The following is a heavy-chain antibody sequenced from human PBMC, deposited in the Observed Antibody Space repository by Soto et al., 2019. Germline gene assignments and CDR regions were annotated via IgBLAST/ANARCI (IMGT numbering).Heavy chain of an antibody. V-gene: IGHV3-11*01. J-gene: IGHJ3*02. D-gene: IGHD3-10*01. CDR2: ISSSGSTI. CDR3: AKERVVRGEDAFDI. CDR1: GFIFSDYY. Sequence: PGGSLRLSCAASGFIFSDYYMSWIRQAPGKGLEWVSYISSSGSTIYYADSVKGRFTISRDNAKKSLYLQMNSLRAEDTAVYYCAKERVVRGEDAFDIWGQGTMVTVSS.